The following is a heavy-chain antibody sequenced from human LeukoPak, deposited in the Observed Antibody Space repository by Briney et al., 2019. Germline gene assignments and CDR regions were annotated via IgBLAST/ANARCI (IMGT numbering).Heavy chain of an antibody. CDR3: ARYSVDYGPWFPEF. D-gene: IGHD3-16*01. CDR1: GYTFTGYS. J-gene: IGHJ4*02. Sequence: VASVKVSCKTSGYTFTGYSVNWVRQAPGQGLEWMGWVNPDHGSTHFSQKFQGRFTITRNTSISTAYMERDRPTAHATPVYYFARYSVDYGPWFPEFWGQGTLVTVSS. V-gene: IGHV1-2*02. CDR2: VNPDHGST.